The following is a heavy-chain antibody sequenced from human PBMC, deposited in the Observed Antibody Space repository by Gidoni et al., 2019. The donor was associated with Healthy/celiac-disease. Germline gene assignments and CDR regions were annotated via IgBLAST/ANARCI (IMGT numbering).Heavy chain of an antibody. J-gene: IGHJ3*02. D-gene: IGHD2-2*01. V-gene: IGHV3-23*01. CDR3: AKVHAGSTSRWYLSGAFDI. CDR2: ISGSGGST. Sequence: EVQLLASGGGLVQPGGSLRLSCAASGFTFSSYAMSWVRQAPGKGLEWVSAISGSGGSTYYADSVKGRFTISRDNSKNTLYLQMNSLRAEDTAVYYCAKVHAGSTSRWYLSGAFDIWGQGTMVTVSS. CDR1: GFTFSSYA.